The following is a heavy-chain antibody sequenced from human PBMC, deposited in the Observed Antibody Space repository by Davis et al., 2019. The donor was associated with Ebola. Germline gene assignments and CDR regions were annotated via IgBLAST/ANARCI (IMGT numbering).Heavy chain of an antibody. CDR1: GGSISSSSYY. Sequence: SETLSLTCTVSGGSISSSSYYWGWIRQPPGKGLEWIGSIYYSGSTYYNPSLKSRVTISVDTSKNQFSLKLSSVTAADTAVYYCARAITIFGVVKWYYYGMDVWGQGTTVTVSS. CDR2: IYYSGST. CDR3: ARAITIFGVVKWYYYGMDV. J-gene: IGHJ6*02. D-gene: IGHD3-3*01. V-gene: IGHV4-39*07.